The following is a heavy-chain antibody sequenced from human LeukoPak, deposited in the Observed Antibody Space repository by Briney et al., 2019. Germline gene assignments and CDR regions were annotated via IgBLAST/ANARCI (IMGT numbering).Heavy chain of an antibody. V-gene: IGHV1-69*13. Sequence: SVKVSCKASGGSLRSNAISWVRQAPGQGLEWMGGIIPIFGTAHYAQKLQGRVTITADESTTTAYMELSSLRSEDTAVYFCARGFSSSWSYFDYWGQGTLVTVSS. J-gene: IGHJ4*02. CDR1: GGSLRSNA. CDR2: IIPIFGTA. CDR3: ARGFSSSWSYFDY. D-gene: IGHD6-13*01.